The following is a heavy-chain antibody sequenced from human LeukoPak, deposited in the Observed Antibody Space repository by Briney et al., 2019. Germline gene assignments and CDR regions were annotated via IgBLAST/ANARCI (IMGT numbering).Heavy chain of an antibody. CDR2: IGPTGFDR. J-gene: IGHJ4*02. V-gene: IGHV3-21*06. CDR1: GLTFSTSG. Sequence: PGGSLRLSCTTSGLTFSTSGFNWVRQAPGKGLEWVASIGPTGFDRYHADSIMGRFTISRDNANNFLYLQMDSLRAEDTAVYYCATEANGRHYDYWGQGTLLTVSS. CDR3: ATEANGRHYDY. D-gene: IGHD2-8*01.